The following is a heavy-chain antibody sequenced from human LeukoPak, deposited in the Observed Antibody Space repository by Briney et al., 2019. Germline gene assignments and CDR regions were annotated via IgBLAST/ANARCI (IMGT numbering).Heavy chain of an antibody. Sequence: SETLSLTCTVSGGSISSYYWSWIRQPPGKGLEWMGYIHYSGNTNYYPSLKSRVTISVDTSKIQFSLKLSSVTAADTAVYYCACSGSYGKLDIWGQGTMVTVFS. CDR2: IHYSGNT. CDR1: GGSISSYY. CDR3: ACSGSYGKLDI. D-gene: IGHD2-15*01. V-gene: IGHV4-59*01. J-gene: IGHJ3*02.